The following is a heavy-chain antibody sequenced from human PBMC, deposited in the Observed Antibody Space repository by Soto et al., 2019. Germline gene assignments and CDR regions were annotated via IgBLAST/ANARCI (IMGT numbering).Heavy chain of an antibody. CDR1: GGSISSYY. CDR2: IYYSGST. V-gene: IGHV4-59*01. CDR3: ARDGGYYDSSGYNWFDP. D-gene: IGHD3-22*01. J-gene: IGHJ5*02. Sequence: TLSLTCTVSGGSISSYYWSWIRQPPGKGLEWIGYIYYSGSTNYNPSLKSRVTISVDTSKNQFSLKLSSVTAADTAVYYCARDGGYYDSSGYNWFDPWGQGTLVTVSS.